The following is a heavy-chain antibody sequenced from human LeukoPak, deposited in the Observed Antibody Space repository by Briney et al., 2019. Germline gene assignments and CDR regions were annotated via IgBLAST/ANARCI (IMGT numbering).Heavy chain of an antibody. CDR3: AREYSSFDAFDI. CDR1: GGSISSYY. Sequence: PSETLSLTCTVSGGSISSYYWSWIRQPPRKGLEWIGYIYYSGSTNYNPSLKSRVTISVDTSKNQFSLKLSSVTAADTAVYYCAREYSSFDAFDIWGQGTMVTVSS. D-gene: IGHD6-6*01. V-gene: IGHV4-59*01. CDR2: IYYSGST. J-gene: IGHJ3*02.